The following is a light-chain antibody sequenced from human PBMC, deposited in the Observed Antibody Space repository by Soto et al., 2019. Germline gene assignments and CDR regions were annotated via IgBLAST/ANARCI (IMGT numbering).Light chain of an antibody. CDR1: QSISSW. V-gene: IGKV1-5*03. Sequence: DIQMTQSPSTLSASVGDRVTITCRASQSISSWLAWYQQKPGKAPKLLIYKASSLESGVPSMFSASGSGTEFTLTISSLQPDDFATYYCQQYNSYSYTFGQGTKLEIK. CDR2: KAS. CDR3: QQYNSYSYT. J-gene: IGKJ2*01.